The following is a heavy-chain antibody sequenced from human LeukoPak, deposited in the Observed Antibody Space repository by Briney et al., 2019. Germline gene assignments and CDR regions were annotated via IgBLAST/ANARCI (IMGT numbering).Heavy chain of an antibody. D-gene: IGHD6-13*01. Sequence: ASVKVSCKVSGYTLTELSMHWVRQAPGQGLEWMGWINPNSGGTNYAQKFQGRVTMTRDTSISTAYMELSRLRSDDTAVYYCARLLSSWYHSYYFDYWGQGTLVTVSS. CDR1: GYTLTELS. CDR3: ARLLSSWYHSYYFDY. V-gene: IGHV1-2*02. CDR2: INPNSGGT. J-gene: IGHJ4*02.